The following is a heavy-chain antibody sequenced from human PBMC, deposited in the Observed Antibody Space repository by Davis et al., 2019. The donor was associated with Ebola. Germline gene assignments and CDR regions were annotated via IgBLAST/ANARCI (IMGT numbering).Heavy chain of an antibody. CDR2: IYYSGST. Sequence: SETLSLTCTVSGGSISSSSYYWGWIRQPPGKGLEWIGSIYYSGSTYYNPSLKSRVTISVDTSKNQFSLKLSSVTAADTAVYYCARRPTNSSYCGGDCPFDYWGQGTLVTVSS. CDR1: GGSISSSSYY. V-gene: IGHV4-39*01. CDR3: ARRPTNSSYCGGDCPFDY. J-gene: IGHJ4*02. D-gene: IGHD2-21*01.